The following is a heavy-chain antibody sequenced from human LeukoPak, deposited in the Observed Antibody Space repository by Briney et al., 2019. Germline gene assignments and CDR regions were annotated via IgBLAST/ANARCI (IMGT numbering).Heavy chain of an antibody. CDR3: ARESDCSSTSCAYYYYYYMDV. CDR1: GYTFTSYY. V-gene: IGHV1-46*01. D-gene: IGHD2-2*01. CDR2: INPSGGST. Sequence: ASVKVSCKASGYTFTSYYMHWVRQAPGQGLEWMGIINPSGGSTSYAQKFQGRVTMTRDMSTSTVYMELSRLRSDDTAVYYCARESDCSSTSCAYYYYYYMDVWGKGTTVTVSS. J-gene: IGHJ6*03.